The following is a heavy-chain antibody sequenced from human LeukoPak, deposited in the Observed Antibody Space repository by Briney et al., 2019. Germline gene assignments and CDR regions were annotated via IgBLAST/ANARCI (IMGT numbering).Heavy chain of an antibody. CDR2: LFYSGGT. D-gene: IGHD3-10*01. CDR1: GGSISNYY. CDR3: ATVAVLRGVTYFDY. V-gene: IGHV4-59*01. J-gene: IGHJ4*02. Sequence: SETLSLTCTVSGGSISNYYWSWIRQPPGKGLEWIAYLFYSGGTDYNPSLESRVTISVDTSKNQSSLKLRSVTAADTAVYYCATVAVLRGVTYFDYWGQGTLVTVSS.